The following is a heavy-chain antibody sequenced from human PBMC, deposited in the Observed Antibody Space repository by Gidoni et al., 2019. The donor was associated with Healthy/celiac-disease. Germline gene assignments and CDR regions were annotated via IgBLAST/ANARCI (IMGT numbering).Heavy chain of an antibody. Sequence: QVQLVQSGAEVKKPGASVKVSCKASGYTFTGYYMHWVRQAPGQGLEWMGWINPNSGGTNYAQKFQGRVTMTRDTSISTAYMELSRLRSDDTAVYYCARGVPSWKSIAVAGTWFDPWGQGTLVTVSS. V-gene: IGHV1-2*02. CDR3: ARGVPSWKSIAVAGTWFDP. D-gene: IGHD6-19*01. CDR1: GYTFTGYY. CDR2: INPNSGGT. J-gene: IGHJ5*02.